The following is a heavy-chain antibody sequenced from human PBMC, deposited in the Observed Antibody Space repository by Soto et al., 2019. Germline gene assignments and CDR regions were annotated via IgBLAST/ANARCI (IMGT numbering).Heavy chain of an antibody. D-gene: IGHD3-9*01. J-gene: IGHJ4*02. V-gene: IGHV4-59*01. CDR3: ARVYYDILTGFYSDY. CDR1: GGAITRYY. CDR2: IYYSGTT. Sequence: SETLSLTCTVSGGAITRYYWSWIRQPPGKGLEWIGYIYYSGTTNYNPTLKSRVTMSIDTSKTQFSLKLNSVTAADTAVYYCARVYYDILTGFYSDYWGQGTLVTVSS.